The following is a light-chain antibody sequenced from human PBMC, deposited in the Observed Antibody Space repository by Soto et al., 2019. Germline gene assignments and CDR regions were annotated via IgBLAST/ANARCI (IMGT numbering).Light chain of an antibody. CDR1: QVISSW. CDR2: AAS. V-gene: IGKV1-12*01. Sequence: DIQMTQSPSTLSASVGDRVTITCLASQVISSWLAWYQQKPGKAPKLLIYAASSLQSGVPSRFSGSGSGTDFTLTISSLQPEDFATYYCQQANSFPITCGQGTRREIK. CDR3: QQANSFPIT. J-gene: IGKJ5*01.